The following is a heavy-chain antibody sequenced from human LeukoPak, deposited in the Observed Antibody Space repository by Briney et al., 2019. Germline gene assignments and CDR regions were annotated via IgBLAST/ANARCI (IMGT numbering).Heavy chain of an antibody. V-gene: IGHV1-2*02. J-gene: IGHJ6*02. CDR1: GYTFTGYY. D-gene: IGHD2-15*01. Sequence: ASVKVSCTASGYTFTGYYMHWVRQAPGQGLEWMGWINPNSGGTNYAQKFQGRVTMTRDTSISTAYMELSRLRSDDTAVYYCAGYEVDYYGMDVWGQGTTVTVSS. CDR2: INPNSGGT. CDR3: AGYEVDYYGMDV.